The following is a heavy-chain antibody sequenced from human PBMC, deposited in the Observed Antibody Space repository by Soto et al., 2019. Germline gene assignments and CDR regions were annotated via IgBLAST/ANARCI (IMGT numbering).Heavy chain of an antibody. CDR1: GFTFSSYS. D-gene: IGHD3-22*01. J-gene: IGHJ4*02. V-gene: IGHV3-48*02. CDR2: ISSSSSTI. CDR3: ARDLNYDSSGYSRDY. Sequence: EVQLVESGGGLVQPGGSLRLSCAASGFTFSSYSMNWVRQAPGKGLEWVSYISSSSSTIYYADSVKGRFTISRDNAKXSLYLQMNSLRDEDTAVYYCARDLNYDSSGYSRDYWGQGTLVTVSS.